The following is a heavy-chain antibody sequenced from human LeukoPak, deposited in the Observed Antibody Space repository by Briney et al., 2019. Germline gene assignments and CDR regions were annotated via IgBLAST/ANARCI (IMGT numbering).Heavy chain of an antibody. Sequence: PGGSLRLSCAASGFTFSDYNMNWVRQAPGKGLEWVSSISSSSTYIYYADSVKGRFTISRDNAKNSLFLQMNSLRAEDTAVYYCARGYSSGLHFDYWGQGTLVTVSS. J-gene: IGHJ4*02. V-gene: IGHV3-21*01. CDR2: ISSSSTYI. CDR3: ARGYSSGLHFDY. CDR1: GFTFSDYN. D-gene: IGHD6-19*01.